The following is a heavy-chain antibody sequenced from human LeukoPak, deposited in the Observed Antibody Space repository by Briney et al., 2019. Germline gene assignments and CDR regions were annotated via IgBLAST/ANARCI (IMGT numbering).Heavy chain of an antibody. D-gene: IGHD3-10*02. V-gene: IGHV3-20*04. CDR3: VRSITMFQY. J-gene: IGHJ1*01. CDR2: ISLNGGAT. CDR1: GFTFSSDS. Sequence: GGSLRLSCAASGFTFSSDSMNWVRQAPGKGLEWVAGISLNGGATGYADSVKGRFTISRDNAKNSLYLHMNSLRAEDTALYYCVRSITMFQYWGQGTLVTVSS.